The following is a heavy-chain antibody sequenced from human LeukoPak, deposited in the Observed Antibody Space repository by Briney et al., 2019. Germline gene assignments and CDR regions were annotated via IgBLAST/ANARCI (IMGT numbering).Heavy chain of an antibody. V-gene: IGHV4-59*01. J-gene: IGHJ3*02. CDR3: ARDQTSKGDAFDI. CDR1: GGSISSYY. CDR2: IYYSGTT. Sequence: SETLSLTCTVSGGSISSYYWNWIRQPPGKGLKWIGFIYYSGTTNYNPSLKSRVTISVDTSKNQFSLKLSSVTAADTAVYYCARDQTSKGDAFDIWGQGTMVTVSS.